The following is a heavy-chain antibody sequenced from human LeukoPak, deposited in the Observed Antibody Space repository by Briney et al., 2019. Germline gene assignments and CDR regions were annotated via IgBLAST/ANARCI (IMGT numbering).Heavy chain of an antibody. D-gene: IGHD4-17*01. V-gene: IGHV4-34*01. Sequence: SETLSLTCAVYGGSFSGYYWSWIRQPPGKGLEWIGEINHSGSTNYNPSLKSRVTISVDTSKNQFSLKLSSVTAADTAVYYCARERRMTTALDAFDIWGQGTMVTVSS. CDR2: INHSGST. CDR1: GGSFSGYY. CDR3: ARERRMTTALDAFDI. J-gene: IGHJ3*02.